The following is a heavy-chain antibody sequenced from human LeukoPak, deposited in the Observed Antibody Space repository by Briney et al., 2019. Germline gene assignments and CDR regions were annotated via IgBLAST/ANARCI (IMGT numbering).Heavy chain of an antibody. Sequence: ASVKVSCKASGYTFTRYYMHWVRQAPGQGLEWLGIINPSGGSTSYAQKFQGRVTMTRDTSTSTVYMELSSLRSEDTAVYYCASWNTYYYDSSTFDYWGQGTLVTVSS. CDR1: GYTFTRYY. CDR2: INPSGGST. CDR3: ASWNTYYYDSSTFDY. V-gene: IGHV1-46*01. J-gene: IGHJ4*02. D-gene: IGHD3-22*01.